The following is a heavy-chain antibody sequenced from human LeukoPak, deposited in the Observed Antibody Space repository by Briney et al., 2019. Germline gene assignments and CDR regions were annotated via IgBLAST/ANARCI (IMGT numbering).Heavy chain of an antibody. CDR1: GFTFDDYA. D-gene: IGHD2-21*02. CDR3: AKALLNRDYCGGDCYPPGY. CDR2: ISWNSGSI. V-gene: IGHV3-9*01. J-gene: IGHJ4*02. Sequence: SLRLSCAASGFTFDDYAMHWVRQAPGKGLEWVSGISWNSGSIGYADSVKGRFTISRDNAKNSLYLQMNSLRAEDTALYYCAKALLNRDYCGGDCYPPGYWGQGTLVTVSS.